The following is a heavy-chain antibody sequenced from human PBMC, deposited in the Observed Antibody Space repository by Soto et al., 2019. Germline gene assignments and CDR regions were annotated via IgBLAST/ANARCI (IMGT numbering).Heavy chain of an antibody. V-gene: IGHV4-59*08. Sequence: PSETLSLTCTVSDGPITPYYWNWIRQSPGKGLEWIGYISYTGTTGYNPSLKSRVTISLDTSKNQFSLKWSSVTAADTAVYYCARVRGFWAKQYYYYYGMDVWGQGTTVTVSS. D-gene: IGHD3-3*01. CDR2: ISYTGTT. J-gene: IGHJ6*02. CDR1: DGPITPYY. CDR3: ARVRGFWAKQYYYYYGMDV.